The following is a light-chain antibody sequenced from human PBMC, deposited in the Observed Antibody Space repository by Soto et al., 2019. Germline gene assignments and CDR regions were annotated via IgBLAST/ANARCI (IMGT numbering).Light chain of an antibody. CDR3: QQRSNWPSIT. Sequence: EVVVTQSPSTLSVSPGERATLSCRASRRISRNLAWYQQKPGQAPRLLIYGASTRATGIPARFSGSGSETEFTLTISNLQSEDFAVYYCQQRSNWPSITFGQGTRLEIK. CDR2: GAS. V-gene: IGKV3-15*01. J-gene: IGKJ5*01. CDR1: RRISRN.